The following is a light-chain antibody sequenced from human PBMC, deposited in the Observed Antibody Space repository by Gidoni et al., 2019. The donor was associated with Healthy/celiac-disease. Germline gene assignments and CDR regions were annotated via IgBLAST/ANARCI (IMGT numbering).Light chain of an antibody. CDR3: QQYNNWPPLT. Sequence: EIVMTKSPATLSVSPGDRATLPCRASQSVSSNLAWYQQKPGQAPRLLIYGASTRASGIPARFSGSGSGTDFTLTISSLQSEDFAVYYCQQYNNWPPLTFGGGTKVEIK. CDR1: QSVSSN. CDR2: GAS. J-gene: IGKJ4*01. V-gene: IGKV3-15*01.